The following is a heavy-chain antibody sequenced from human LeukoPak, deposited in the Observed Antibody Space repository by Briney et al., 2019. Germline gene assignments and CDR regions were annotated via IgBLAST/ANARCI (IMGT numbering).Heavy chain of an antibody. D-gene: IGHD1-26*01. V-gene: IGHV4-59*01. J-gene: IGHJ4*02. CDR3: ARDRGVGWELGFDY. Sequence: SETLSLTCTVSGGSISSYYWSWIRQPPGKGLEWIGYIYYSGSTNYNPSLKSRVTISVETSKTQFSLKLSSVPAADTAVYYCARDRGVGWELGFDYWGQGTLVTVSS. CDR1: GGSISSYY. CDR2: IYYSGST.